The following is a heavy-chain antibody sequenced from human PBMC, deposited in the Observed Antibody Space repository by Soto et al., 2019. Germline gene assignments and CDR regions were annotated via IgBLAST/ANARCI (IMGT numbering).Heavy chain of an antibody. CDR2: IIPIFGTA. V-gene: IGHV1-69*13. CDR3: ARDQNYDILTGYYIPSPDAFDI. J-gene: IGHJ3*02. CDR1: GGTFSSYA. D-gene: IGHD3-9*01. Sequence: SVKVSCKASGGTFSSYAISWVRQAPGQRLEWMGGIIPIFGTANYAQKFQGRVTITADESTSTAYMELSSLRSEDTAVYYCARDQNYDILTGYYIPSPDAFDIWGQGTMVTVSS.